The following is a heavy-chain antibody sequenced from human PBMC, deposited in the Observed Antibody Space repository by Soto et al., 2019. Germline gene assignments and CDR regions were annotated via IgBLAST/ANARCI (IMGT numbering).Heavy chain of an antibody. Sequence: EVQLLESGGGLVQPGGSLRLSCAASGFTFSSYAMSWVRQAPGKGLEWVSAISGSGGITYYGDSVRGRFTISRDNSKNTLYLQMNSLRAEDTAVYYCTFLLMTAATGGSNYWGQGTLVTVSS. CDR2: ISGSGGIT. V-gene: IGHV3-23*01. CDR3: TFLLMTAATGGSNY. D-gene: IGHD2-15*01. J-gene: IGHJ4*02. CDR1: GFTFSSYA.